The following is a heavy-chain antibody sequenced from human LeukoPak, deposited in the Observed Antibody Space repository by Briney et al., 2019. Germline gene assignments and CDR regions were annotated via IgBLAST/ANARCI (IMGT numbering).Heavy chain of an antibody. J-gene: IGHJ6*02. D-gene: IGHD4-11*01. CDR1: GFTFDDYA. CDR3: AKALTVSYYYYGMDV. Sequence: GGSLRLSCAASGFTFDDYAMHWARQAPGKGLEWVSLISGDGGSTYYADSVKGRFTISRDNSKNSLYLQMNSLRTEDTALYYCAKALTVSYYYYGMDVWGQGTTVSVSS. V-gene: IGHV3-43*02. CDR2: ISGDGGST.